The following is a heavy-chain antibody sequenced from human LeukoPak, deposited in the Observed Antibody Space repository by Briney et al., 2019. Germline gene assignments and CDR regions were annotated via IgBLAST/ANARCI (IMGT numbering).Heavy chain of an antibody. V-gene: IGHV4-59*01. CDR1: GASISSYY. CDR3: ARDQARCTGGACYGMDV. CDR2: INYSGGT. D-gene: IGHD2-8*02. J-gene: IGHJ6*02. Sequence: SETPSLTCTVSGASISSYYWSWIRQPPGKGLEWVGDINYSGGTNNIPSLKSRVTISLDTSKNQFSLKLTSVTAADTAVYYCARDQARCTGGACYGMDVWGHGTAITVSS.